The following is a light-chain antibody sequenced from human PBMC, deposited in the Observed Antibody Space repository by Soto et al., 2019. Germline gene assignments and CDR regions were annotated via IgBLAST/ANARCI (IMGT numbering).Light chain of an antibody. CDR3: LQVYSFPRT. CDR2: TAS. CDR1: RAIGDR. J-gene: IGKJ1*01. Sequence: DIQMTQSPSALSAVVVDRVTITCRASRAIGDRLAWFQQKPGKAPRFLIQTASNLQGGVPSRFSGSGSGTEFILSINSLQPEDIGTYYCLQVYSFPRTFGQGTKVDI. V-gene: IGKV1-12*01.